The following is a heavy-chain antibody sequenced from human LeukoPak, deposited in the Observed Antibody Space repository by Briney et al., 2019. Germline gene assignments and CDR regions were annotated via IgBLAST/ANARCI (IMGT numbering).Heavy chain of an antibody. CDR1: GFTFSSYA. J-gene: IGHJ4*02. D-gene: IGHD3-22*01. CDR2: ISYDGSNK. Sequence: GGSLRLSCAAPGFTFSSYAMHWVRQAPGKGLEWVAVISYDGSNKYYADSVKGRFTISRDNSKNTLYLQMNSLRAEDTAVYYCARGTYYYDSSGYYPNDYWGQGTLVTVSS. CDR3: ARGTYYYDSSGYYPNDY. V-gene: IGHV3-30*04.